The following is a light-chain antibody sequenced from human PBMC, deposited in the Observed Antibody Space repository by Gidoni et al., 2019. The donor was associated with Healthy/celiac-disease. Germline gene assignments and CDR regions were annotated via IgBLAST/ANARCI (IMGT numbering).Light chain of an antibody. V-gene: IGKV3-11*01. CDR2: DAS. CDR3: QQRSNWPS. Sequence: ETVLTQSPATLSLSPGERAHLSCRASQSVSSYLAWYQQKPGQAPRLLIYDASNRATRIPARFSGSGSGTDFTLTISSLEPEDFAVYYCQQRSNWPSFGPGTKVDIK. CDR1: QSVSSY. J-gene: IGKJ3*01.